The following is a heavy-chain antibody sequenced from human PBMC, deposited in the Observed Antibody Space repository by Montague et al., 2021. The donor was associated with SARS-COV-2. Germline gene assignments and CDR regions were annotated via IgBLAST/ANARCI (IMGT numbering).Heavy chain of an antibody. CDR2: IYYSGSA. CDR1: GASISTGPFY. J-gene: IGHJ4*02. Sequence: TLSLTCTVSGASISTGPFYWSWIRQYPGKGLEWIGYIYYSGSAYYNPSLKSRITMSVDTSKNPFSLTLSSVTAADTAIYYCATRPPDGTGPLDYWGQGILVTVSS. CDR3: ATRPPDGTGPLDY. D-gene: IGHD3-10*01. V-gene: IGHV4-31*03.